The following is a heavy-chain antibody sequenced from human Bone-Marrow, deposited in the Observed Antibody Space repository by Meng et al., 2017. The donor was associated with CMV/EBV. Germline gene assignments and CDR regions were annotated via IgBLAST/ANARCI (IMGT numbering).Heavy chain of an antibody. J-gene: IGHJ6*02. CDR2: INSDGSST. Sequence: GESLKISCAASGFTFSDYYMSWIRQAPGKGLVWVSRINSDGSSTSYADSVKGRFTISRDNAKNTLYLQMNSLRAEDTAVYYCARARYYGSGIAGMDVWGQGTTVTVSS. CDR1: GFTFSDYY. CDR3: ARARYYGSGIAGMDV. D-gene: IGHD3-10*01. V-gene: IGHV3-74*01.